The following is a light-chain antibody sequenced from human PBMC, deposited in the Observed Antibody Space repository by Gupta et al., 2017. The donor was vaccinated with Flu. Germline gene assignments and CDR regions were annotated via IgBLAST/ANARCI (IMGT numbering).Light chain of an antibody. V-gene: IGLV2-18*02. J-gene: IGLJ1*01. CDR1: CTDVGTYNR. Sequence: QTVLTPPPSVTGSPGPSVSIPCTGTCTDVGTYNRVSWYQQPPGTAPKLIIYEVSTRPSGGPDRFSGSKSGNTASLTISGLQGEDEADYYCSSYTTSYTFVFGTGTKFTVL. CDR3: SSYTTSYTFV. CDR2: EVS.